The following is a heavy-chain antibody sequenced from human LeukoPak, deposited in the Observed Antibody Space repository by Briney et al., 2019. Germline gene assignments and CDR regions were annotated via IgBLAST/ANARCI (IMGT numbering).Heavy chain of an antibody. CDR1: GYSISSGYY. CDR3: ARATGEVPVRGWAYI. Sequence: SETLSLTCTVSGYSISSGYYWGWIRLPPGKGLEWIGSIYHSGSTHYDPSLKSRVIISLDKSNNHFSLKLSSVTAEDTAMYYCARATGEVPVRGWAYIWGQGTMVTVSS. D-gene: IGHD1-26*01. J-gene: IGHJ3*02. V-gene: IGHV4-38-2*02. CDR2: IYHSGST.